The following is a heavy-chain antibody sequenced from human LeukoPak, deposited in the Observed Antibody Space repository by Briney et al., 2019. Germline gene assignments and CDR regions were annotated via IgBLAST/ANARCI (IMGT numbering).Heavy chain of an antibody. CDR1: GFTFSDHY. D-gene: IGHD1-14*01. Sequence: GGSLRLSCVASGFTFSDHYMSWIRQAPGKGLEWVSYMSSSGSTIYYADSVKGRFTISRDNAKNSPYLQMNSLRAEDTAVYYCARETGTLDYWGQGTLVTVS. J-gene: IGHJ4*02. V-gene: IGHV3-11*01. CDR3: ARETGTLDY. CDR2: MSSSGSTI.